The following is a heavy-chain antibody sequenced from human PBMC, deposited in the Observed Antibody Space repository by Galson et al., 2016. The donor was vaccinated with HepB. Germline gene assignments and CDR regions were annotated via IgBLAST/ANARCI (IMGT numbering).Heavy chain of an antibody. CDR2: IYWDDNE. J-gene: IGHJ5*02. CDR3: ARGSGWLLDR. Sequence: PALVKPTQTLTLTCTFSGFSLSTTAVGVGWIRQAPGKAPEWLAFIYWDDNEHYSPSLQSRLTITKDTSKNQVVLTMTNVDPVDTGTYYCARGSGWLLDRWGQGTLVTVSS. CDR1: GFSLSTTAVG. V-gene: IGHV2-5*02. D-gene: IGHD6-19*01.